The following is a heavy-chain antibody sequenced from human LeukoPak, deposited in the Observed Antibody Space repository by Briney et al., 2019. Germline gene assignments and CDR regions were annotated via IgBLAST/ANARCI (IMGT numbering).Heavy chain of an antibody. CDR3: ARLTGTTESDY. D-gene: IGHD1-7*01. CDR1: GGSISSYY. V-gene: IGHV4-59*01. Sequence: PSETLSLXCTVSGGSISSYYWSWIRLPPGKGLESIGYIYYSGSTNYNPSLKSRVTISVDTSKNQFSLKLSPVTAADTAVYYCARLTGTTESDYWGQGTLVTVSS. CDR2: IYYSGST. J-gene: IGHJ4*02.